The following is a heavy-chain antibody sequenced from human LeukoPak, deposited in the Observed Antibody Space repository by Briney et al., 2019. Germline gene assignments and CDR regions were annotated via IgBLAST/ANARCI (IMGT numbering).Heavy chain of an antibody. Sequence: PSETLSLTCTVSGGSISSYYWSWIRQPPGKGLEWIGYIYYSGSTNYNPSLKSRVTIPVDTSKNQFSLKLSSVTAADTAVYYCASLPSNPPTGWFDPWGQGTLVTVSS. CDR2: IYYSGST. D-gene: IGHD4-11*01. CDR1: GGSISSYY. J-gene: IGHJ5*02. CDR3: ASLPSNPPTGWFDP. V-gene: IGHV4-59*01.